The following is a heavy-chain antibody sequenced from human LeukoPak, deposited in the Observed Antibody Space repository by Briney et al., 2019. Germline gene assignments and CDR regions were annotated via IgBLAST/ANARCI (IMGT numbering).Heavy chain of an antibody. CDR3: ARLDVDSDSYYFMDV. Sequence: PSETLSLTCTVSGGSMNYYWSWVRQPLGKGLEWIGYIYHSGHTYYNPSFQSRVSISLGTSNNRFSLKLASVTAADTAVYYCARLDVDSDSYYFMDVWGKGTTVAVSS. J-gene: IGHJ6*03. V-gene: IGHV4-59*01. CDR1: GGSMNYY. D-gene: IGHD5-12*01. CDR2: IYHSGHT.